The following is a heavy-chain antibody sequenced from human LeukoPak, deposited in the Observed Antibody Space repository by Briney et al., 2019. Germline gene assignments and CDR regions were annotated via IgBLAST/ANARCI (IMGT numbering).Heavy chain of an antibody. V-gene: IGHV3-23*01. CDR1: GFTFSSYA. CDR3: AKIPRTYCSGGSCYPDY. Sequence: GGSLGLSCAASGFTFSSYAMSWVRQAPGRGLEWVSAISGSGGSTYYADSVKGRFTISRDNSKNTLYLQMNSLRAEDTAVYYCAKIPRTYCSGGSCYPDYWGQGTLVTVSS. D-gene: IGHD2-15*01. J-gene: IGHJ4*02. CDR2: ISGSGGST.